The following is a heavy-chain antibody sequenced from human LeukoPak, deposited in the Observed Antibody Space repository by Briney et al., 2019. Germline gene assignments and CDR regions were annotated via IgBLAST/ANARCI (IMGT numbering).Heavy chain of an antibody. CDR1: GYTFTSYG. CDR2: ISANDGNT. Sequence: ASVKVSCKASGYTFTSYGISWVRQAPGQGLEWMGWISANDGNTDYPQKLQGRVTMTTDTSTSSAYMELRSLRSDDTAVYYCARESHVTREDYWGQGTLVTVSS. V-gene: IGHV1-18*01. J-gene: IGHJ4*02. CDR3: ARESHVTREDY. D-gene: IGHD3-10*01.